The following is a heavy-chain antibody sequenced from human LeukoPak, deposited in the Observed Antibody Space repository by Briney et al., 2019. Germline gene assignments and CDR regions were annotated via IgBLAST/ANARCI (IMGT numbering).Heavy chain of an antibody. V-gene: IGHV1-2*06. J-gene: IGHJ4*02. CDR3: ALWLEGSGYSYGYDY. CDR2: INPNSGGT. Sequence: EASVKVSCKASGYTFTGYYMHWVRQAPGQGLEWMGRINPNSGGTNYAQKFQGRVTMTRDTSISTAYMELSRLRSDDTAVYYCALWLEGSGYSYGYDYWGQGTLVTVSS. D-gene: IGHD5-18*01. CDR1: GYTFTGYY.